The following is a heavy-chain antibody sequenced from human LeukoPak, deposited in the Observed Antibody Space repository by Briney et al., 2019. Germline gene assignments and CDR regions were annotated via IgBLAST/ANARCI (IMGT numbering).Heavy chain of an antibody. CDR2: ISSSGSYI. J-gene: IGHJ4*02. CDR3: ANRGSSISLR. D-gene: IGHD6-6*01. Sequence: GGSLRLSCAASRFTFSSYSMNWVRQAPGKGLEWVSSISSSGSYIYYADSVKGRFTISRDNAKNSLYLQMNSLRAEDTAVYYCANRGSSISLRWGQGTLVTVSS. CDR1: RFTFSSYS. V-gene: IGHV3-21*04.